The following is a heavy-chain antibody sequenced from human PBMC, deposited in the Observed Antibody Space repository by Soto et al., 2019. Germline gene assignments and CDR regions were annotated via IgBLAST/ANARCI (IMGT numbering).Heavy chain of an antibody. CDR3: ARARTSSAVDFDY. D-gene: IGHD6-19*01. CDR2: IYYTGNT. CDR1: GGSISSYY. J-gene: IGHJ4*02. V-gene: IGHV4-59*01. Sequence: TLSLTCTVSGGSISSYYWSWIRQPPGKGLEWIGYIYYTGNTNYNPSLKSRVTISVDTSXXXXSXXXTXLXXADXAVYYCARARTSSAVDFDYWGQGTLVTVST.